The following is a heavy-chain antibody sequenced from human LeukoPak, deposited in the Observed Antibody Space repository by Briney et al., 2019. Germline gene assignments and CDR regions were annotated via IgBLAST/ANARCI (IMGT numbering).Heavy chain of an antibody. CDR1: GFTFSSYG. V-gene: IGHV3-30*18. J-gene: IGHJ4*02. D-gene: IGHD3-3*01. Sequence: SGGSLRLSCAASGFTFSSYGMHWVRQAPGKGLEWVAVISYDGSNKYYADSVKGRFTISRDNSKNTLYLQMNSLRAEDTAVYYCAKDVEGYHDFWSGYLNYWGQGTLVTVSS. CDR2: ISYDGSNK. CDR3: AKDVEGYHDFWSGYLNY.